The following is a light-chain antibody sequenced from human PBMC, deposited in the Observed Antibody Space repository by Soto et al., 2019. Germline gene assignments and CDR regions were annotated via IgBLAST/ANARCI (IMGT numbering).Light chain of an antibody. CDR1: SSNIGAGYD. V-gene: IGLV1-40*01. Sequence: QSVLTQPPSVSGAPGTRVTISCTGSSSNIGAGYDVHWYQQLPGTAPKLLSSGNSNRPSGVPDRFSGSKSGTSASLAITGLQAEDEADYYCQSYDSSRSGYVFGTGTKLTVL. CDR2: GNS. J-gene: IGLJ1*01. CDR3: QSYDSSRSGYV.